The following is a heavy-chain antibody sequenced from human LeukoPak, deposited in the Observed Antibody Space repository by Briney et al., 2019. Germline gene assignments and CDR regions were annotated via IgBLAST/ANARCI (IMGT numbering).Heavy chain of an antibody. Sequence: GGSLRLSCVASGLNFKKSWMTWVRQAPGRGLQWVASIRDDGSESFHVDSVKGRITISRDNAKNSLYLQMNSLRADDTAVYYCTNWGDAWGLDFWGQGILVSVSS. CDR1: GLNFKKSW. CDR3: TNWGDAWGLDF. V-gene: IGHV3-7*01. CDR2: IRDDGSES. D-gene: IGHD7-27*01. J-gene: IGHJ4*02.